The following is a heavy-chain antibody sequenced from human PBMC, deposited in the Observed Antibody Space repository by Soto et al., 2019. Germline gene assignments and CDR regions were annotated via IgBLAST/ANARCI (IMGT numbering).Heavy chain of an antibody. J-gene: IGHJ4*02. CDR1: GYTFTHYY. Sequence: GASVKVSCKASGYTFTHYYIPWVRQAPGQGLEWMGAINPHNFDTNFAQKFQGWVTMTTDTSTNTAYMELSRLTSDDTAVYYCARDEGGYDRLTANYSAYDFDFWGQGALVTVSS. V-gene: IGHV1-2*04. CDR2: INPHNFDT. CDR3: ARDEGGYDRLTANYSAYDFDF. D-gene: IGHD3-9*01.